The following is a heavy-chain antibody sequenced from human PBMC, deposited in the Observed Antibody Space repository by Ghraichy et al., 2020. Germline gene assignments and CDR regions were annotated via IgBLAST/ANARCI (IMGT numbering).Heavy chain of an antibody. J-gene: IGHJ4*02. CDR2: IYWDDDK. Sequence: SGPTLVKPTQTLTLTCTFSGFSLSTSGVGVGWIRQPPGRALEWLALIYWDDDKRYSPSLKSRLTITKDSSKNQVVLTMTNLEPADTATYYCAHVYDILTAVDYWGQGTLVTVSS. CDR1: GFSLSTSGVG. V-gene: IGHV2-5*02. CDR3: AHVYDILTAVDY. D-gene: IGHD3-9*01.